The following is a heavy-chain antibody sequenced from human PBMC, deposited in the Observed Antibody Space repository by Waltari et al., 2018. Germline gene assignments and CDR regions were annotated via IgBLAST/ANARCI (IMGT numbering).Heavy chain of an antibody. Sequence: EVQLEESGGGSVQPGGSLRLSCAASGFSFSTHWMHWVRQAPGKGLVWVAEIRPDGTYTIYADSLRGRFTISRDNAKNTLYLQMNSLRVEDTAVYYCARGIDSWGRGTLVAVSS. CDR3: ARGIDS. V-gene: IGHV3-74*01. CDR1: GFSFSTHW. CDR2: IRPDGTYT. J-gene: IGHJ4*02.